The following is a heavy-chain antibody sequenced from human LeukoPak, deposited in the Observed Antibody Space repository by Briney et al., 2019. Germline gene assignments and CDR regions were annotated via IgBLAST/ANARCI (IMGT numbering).Heavy chain of an antibody. Sequence: PGGSLRLSCAASGFTFSSYEMNWVRQAPGKGLEWVSYISSSGSTIYYADSVKGRFTISRDNAKNSLYLQMNSLRAEDTAVYYCARAPTVTTRAWYYYYMDVWGKGTTVTVSS. V-gene: IGHV3-48*03. CDR3: ARAPTVTTRAWYYYYMDV. CDR1: GFTFSSYE. CDR2: ISSSGSTI. D-gene: IGHD4-17*01. J-gene: IGHJ6*03.